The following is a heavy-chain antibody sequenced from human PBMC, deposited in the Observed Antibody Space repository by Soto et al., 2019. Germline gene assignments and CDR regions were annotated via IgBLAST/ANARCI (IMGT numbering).Heavy chain of an antibody. CDR2: TYYTSKWYN. J-gene: IGHJ6*04. D-gene: IGHD6-19*01. CDR3: ARVYSSGWSFYYGTDV. CDR1: GDSLSSNSAI. V-gene: IGHV6-1*01. Sequence: LQQSGPGLVKPSQTLSLTCAIFGDSLSSNSAIWNWFRQSPSRGLEWLGRTYYTSKWYNDYAVSVKSRISINPDTSKKQLSLLLNSVTPEDTSVCYCARVYSSGWSFYYGTDVLGKGSTVTVSS.